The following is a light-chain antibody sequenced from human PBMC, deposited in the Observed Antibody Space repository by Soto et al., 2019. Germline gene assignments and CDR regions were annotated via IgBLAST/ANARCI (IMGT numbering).Light chain of an antibody. V-gene: IGKV2-24*01. CDR1: HSLVHSDGNTY. Sequence: EIVLTQTPLSLPVTLGQPASISCKSSHSLVHSDGNTYLSWLQQRPAQPPRLLIYKISKRVSGVPDRISGIGAGKDFTLKITRVEAEAVGIYYCLQSAQYPHVTFGQGTKLEIK. CDR3: LQSAQYPHVT. CDR2: KIS. J-gene: IGKJ2*01.